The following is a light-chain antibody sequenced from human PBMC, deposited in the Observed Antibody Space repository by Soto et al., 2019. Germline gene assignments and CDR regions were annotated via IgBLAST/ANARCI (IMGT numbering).Light chain of an antibody. Sequence: DIQMTQSPSTLSASLGDTVTITCRASQSISSWLAWYQQKPGKAPKFLIYKASDLEGGVPSRFSGSGSGTEFTLTISSLQPDDFATYYCQQYNSFPLTFGGGTEVAIK. CDR2: KAS. CDR3: QQYNSFPLT. CDR1: QSISSW. J-gene: IGKJ4*01. V-gene: IGKV1-5*03.